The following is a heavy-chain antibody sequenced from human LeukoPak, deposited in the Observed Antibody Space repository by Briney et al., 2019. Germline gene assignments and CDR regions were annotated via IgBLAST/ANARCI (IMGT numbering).Heavy chain of an antibody. Sequence: GGSLRLSCTASGFTFSRYWMSWVRQAPGKGLEWVANIKQDGSEKYYVDSVKGRFTISRDNAKNSLYLQMNSLRAEDTAVYYCARERWLFFYWGQGTLVTVSS. V-gene: IGHV3-7*01. CDR1: GFTFSRYW. CDR2: IKQDGSEK. D-gene: IGHD3-10*01. J-gene: IGHJ4*02. CDR3: ARERWLFFY.